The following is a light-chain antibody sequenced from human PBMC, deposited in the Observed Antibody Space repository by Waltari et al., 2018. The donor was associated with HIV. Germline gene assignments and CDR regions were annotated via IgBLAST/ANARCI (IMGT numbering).Light chain of an antibody. CDR2: DVI. Sequence: QSALTQPPSASGSPGQSVTLSCTGTSSDVGGYNYVSWHQQHPGKAPKLMIYDVIKSPSGVPDRFSGSKLGNTASLTVSGLQPEDEADYYCSSHAGSKVVFGGGTRLTVL. CDR3: SSHAGSKVV. V-gene: IGLV2-8*01. J-gene: IGLJ2*01. CDR1: SSDVGGYNY.